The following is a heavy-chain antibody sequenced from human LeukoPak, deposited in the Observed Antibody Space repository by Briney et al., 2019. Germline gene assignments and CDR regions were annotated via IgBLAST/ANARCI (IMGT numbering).Heavy chain of an antibody. D-gene: IGHD2-8*01. J-gene: IGHJ6*03. Sequence: SETLSLTCTVSGYSISSGYYWGWIRQPPGKGLEWFGSIYHSGSTYYNPSLKSRITISVDTSKNQFSLKLNSVTAADTAVYYCARGGYCTNGVCYRPQYFYYYMDVWGKGTTVTVSS. CDR3: ARGGYCTNGVCYRPQYFYYYMDV. CDR2: IYHSGST. V-gene: IGHV4-38-2*02. CDR1: GYSISSGYY.